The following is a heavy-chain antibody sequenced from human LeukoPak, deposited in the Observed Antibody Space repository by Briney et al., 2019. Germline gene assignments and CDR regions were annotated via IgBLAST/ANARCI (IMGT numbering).Heavy chain of an antibody. D-gene: IGHD1-26*01. J-gene: IGHJ4*02. Sequence: GGSLRLSCAASGFTFDDYGMSWVRQAPGKGLEWVSGINWNGGSTGYADSVKGRFTISRDNAKNSLYLQMNSLRAEDTAVYYCVAAGSYYSVDYWGQGTLVTVSS. V-gene: IGHV3-20*04. CDR2: INWNGGST. CDR1: GFTFDDYG. CDR3: VAAGSYYSVDY.